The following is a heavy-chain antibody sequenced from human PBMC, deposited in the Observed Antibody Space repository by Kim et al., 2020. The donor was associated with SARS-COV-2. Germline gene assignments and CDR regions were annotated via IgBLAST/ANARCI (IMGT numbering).Heavy chain of an antibody. CDR3: AIVGATTGIPYYYYYGMDV. V-gene: IGHV3-74*01. CDR2: INSDGSST. Sequence: GGSLRLSCAASGFTFSSYWMHWVRQAPGKGLVWVSRINSDGSSTSYADSVKGRFTISRDNAKNTLYLQMNSLRAEDTAVYYCAIVGATTGIPYYYYYGMDVWGQGTTVTVSS. CDR1: GFTFSSYW. D-gene: IGHD1-26*01. J-gene: IGHJ6*02.